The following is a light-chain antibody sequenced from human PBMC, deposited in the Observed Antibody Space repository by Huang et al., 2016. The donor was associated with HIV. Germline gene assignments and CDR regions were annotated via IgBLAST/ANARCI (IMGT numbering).Light chain of an antibody. J-gene: IGKJ2*01. CDR3: QQYNNWPYT. Sequence: DTVMTQTPATLSVSPGARATLSGRASQSVGSKLAWFQQKPGQAPRLLLHGASTRATGIPARFSGSGSGTEFTLTISSLQSEDFAVYYCQQYNNWPYTFGQGTKLEIK. CDR1: QSVGSK. V-gene: IGKV3-15*01. CDR2: GAS.